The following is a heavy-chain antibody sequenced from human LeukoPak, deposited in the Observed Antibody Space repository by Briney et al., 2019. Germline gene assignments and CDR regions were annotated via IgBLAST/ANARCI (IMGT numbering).Heavy chain of an antibody. CDR3: ARVGRYSYGFPDY. J-gene: IGHJ4*02. Sequence: PSETLSLTCAVYGGSFSGYYWSWIRQPPGKGLEWIGEINHSGSTNYNPSLKSRVTISVDTSKNQFSLKLSSVTAADTAVYYCARVGRYSYGFPDYWGQGTLVTVSS. CDR2: INHSGST. D-gene: IGHD5-18*01. CDR1: GGSFSGYY. V-gene: IGHV4-34*01.